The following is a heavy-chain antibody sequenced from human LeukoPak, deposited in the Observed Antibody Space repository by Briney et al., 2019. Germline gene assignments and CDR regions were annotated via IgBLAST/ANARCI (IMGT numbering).Heavy chain of an antibody. V-gene: IGHV3-11*01. CDR2: ISKTGTSI. CDR3: VAGVALDY. D-gene: IGHD3-3*01. J-gene: IGHJ4*02. Sequence: GGSLRLSCTASGLTFSVYYMTWIRQAPGDGLGAPGNGLEWLSHISKTGTSIYYADSVRGRFTISRDNAKNSLYLYMNSLRAEDTAVYYCVAGVALDYWGQGALVTVSS. CDR1: GLTFSVYY.